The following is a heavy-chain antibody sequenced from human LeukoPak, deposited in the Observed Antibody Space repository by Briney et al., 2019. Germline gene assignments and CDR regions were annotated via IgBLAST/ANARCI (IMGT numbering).Heavy chain of an antibody. D-gene: IGHD3-10*01. CDR2: ISSSSSYI. V-gene: IGHV3-21*01. Sequence: GGSLRLSCAASGFTFSIYSMNWVRQAPGKGLEWVSSISSSSSYIYYADSVKGRFTISRDNAKNSLYLQMNSLRAEDTAVYYCASGNYGSGSYYAYWGQGTLVTVSS. CDR3: ASGNYGSGSYYAY. CDR1: GFTFSIYS. J-gene: IGHJ4*02.